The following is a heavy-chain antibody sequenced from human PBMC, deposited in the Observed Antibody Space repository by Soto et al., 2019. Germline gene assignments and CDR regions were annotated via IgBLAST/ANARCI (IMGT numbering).Heavy chain of an antibody. J-gene: IGHJ5*02. D-gene: IGHD3-16*02. CDR3: ARAMITFGGVIVPWFDP. CDR2: LYHSGST. Sequence: QLQLQESGSGLVKPSQTLSLTCAVSGGSISSGGYSWSWIRQPPGKGLEWIGYLYHSGSTYYNPSLKSRVPISVDRSKNQFSLKLSSVTAADTAVYYCARAMITFGGVIVPWFDPWGQGTLVTVSS. V-gene: IGHV4-30-2*01. CDR1: GGSISSGGYS.